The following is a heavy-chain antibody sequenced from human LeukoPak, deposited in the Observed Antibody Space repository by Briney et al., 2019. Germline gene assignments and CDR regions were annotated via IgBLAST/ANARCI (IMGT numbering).Heavy chain of an antibody. V-gene: IGHV4-4*07. Sequence: SETLSLTCTVSGGSISNYCWSWIRQSAGKGLEWIGRIYITGSTNYNPSLKSRVSMSLDTSKNQLSLKLSSVTAADTAVYYCARDLDNGYGSGAFDYWGQGTLVTVSS. CDR3: ARDLDNGYGSGAFDY. J-gene: IGHJ4*02. D-gene: IGHD3-10*01. CDR2: IYITGST. CDR1: GGSISNYC.